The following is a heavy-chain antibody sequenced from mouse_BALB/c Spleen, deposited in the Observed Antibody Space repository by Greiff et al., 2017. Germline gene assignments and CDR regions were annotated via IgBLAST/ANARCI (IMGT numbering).Heavy chain of an antibody. Sequence: EVHLVESGGGLVQPGGSRKLSCAASGFTFSDYGMAWVRQAPGKGPEWVAFISNLAYSIYYADTVTGRFTISRENAKNTLYLEMSSLRSEDTAMYYCARYGYYAMDYWGQGTSVTVSS. CDR3: ARYGYYAMDY. D-gene: IGHD1-2*01. CDR1: GFTFSDYG. CDR2: ISNLAYSI. J-gene: IGHJ4*01. V-gene: IGHV5-15*02.